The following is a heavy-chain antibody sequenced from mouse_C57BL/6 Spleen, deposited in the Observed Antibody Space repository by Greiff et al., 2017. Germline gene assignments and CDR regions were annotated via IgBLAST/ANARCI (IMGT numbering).Heavy chain of an antibody. CDR2: ISYSGST. CDR3: AREERRGYFDV. CDR1: GYSITSGYD. V-gene: IGHV3-1*01. J-gene: IGHJ1*03. Sequence: EVQLVESGPGMVKPSQSLSLTCTVTGYSITSGYDWHWIRHFPGNKLEWMGYISYSGSTNYNPSLKSRISITHDTSKNHLFLKLNSVTTEDTATYGCAREERRGYFDVWGTGTTVTVSA. D-gene: IGHD3-3*01.